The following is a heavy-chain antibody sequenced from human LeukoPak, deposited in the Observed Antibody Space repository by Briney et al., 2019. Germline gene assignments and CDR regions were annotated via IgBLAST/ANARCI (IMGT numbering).Heavy chain of an antibody. CDR3: ARDLIGELLRIGPGGINYYYGMDV. J-gene: IGHJ6*02. CDR1: GYTFTSYG. CDR2: ISAYNGNT. Sequence: GASVKVSCKASGYTFTSYGISWVRQAPGQGLEWMGWISAYNGNTNYAQKLQGRVTMTTDTSTSTAYMELRSLRSDDTAVYYCARDLIGELLRIGPGGINYYYGMDVWGQGTTVTVSS. D-gene: IGHD1-26*01. V-gene: IGHV1-18*01.